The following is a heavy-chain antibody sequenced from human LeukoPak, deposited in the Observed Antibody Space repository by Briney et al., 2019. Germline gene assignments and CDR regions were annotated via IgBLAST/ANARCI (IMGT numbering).Heavy chain of an antibody. D-gene: IGHD1-26*01. V-gene: IGHV4-61*08. CDR3: ARCSPGPGGVGYFQH. Sequence: SGSLSLTYTVSGGSFRIVGYYWTSIRQPTAKVLQWLEYLYHSGHIKHNPSLTSRLTIPLDTSKNQLSLELPSVTADDTAVYYCARCSPGPGGVGYFQHWGQGTLVTVSS. CDR2: LYHSGHI. J-gene: IGHJ1*01. CDR1: GGSFRIVGYY.